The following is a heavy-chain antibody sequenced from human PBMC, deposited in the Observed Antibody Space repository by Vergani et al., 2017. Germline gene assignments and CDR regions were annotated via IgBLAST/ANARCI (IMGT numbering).Heavy chain of an antibody. CDR3: ARVGDYYDSSGYYGYAFDI. D-gene: IGHD3-22*01. Sequence: QLQLQESGSGLVKPSQTLSLTCAVSGGSISSGGYSCSWIRQPPGKGLAWIGYIYHSVSTYYNPSLKSRVTISVDRSKNQFSLKLSSVTAADTAVYYCARVGDYYDSSGYYGYAFDIWGQGTMVTVSS. V-gene: IGHV4-30-2*01. J-gene: IGHJ3*02. CDR2: IYHSVST. CDR1: GGSISSGGYS.